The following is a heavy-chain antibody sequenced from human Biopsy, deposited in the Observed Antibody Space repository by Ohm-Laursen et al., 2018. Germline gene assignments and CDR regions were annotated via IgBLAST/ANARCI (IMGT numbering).Heavy chain of an antibody. D-gene: IGHD3-16*01. J-gene: IGHJ3*02. V-gene: IGHV4-34*01. CDR1: GESFNGYY. CDR2: VSHSGGT. CDR3: ARLTGDYIWGNWRINHDPFDI. Sequence: SDTLSLTCVVYGESFNGYYWSWIRQTPGKGLEWIGEVSHSGGTNYNPSLKSRVTISVDTSKNQFSLNLSSVTAADTAVYYCARLTGDYIWGNWRINHDPFDIWDQGTSVTVSS.